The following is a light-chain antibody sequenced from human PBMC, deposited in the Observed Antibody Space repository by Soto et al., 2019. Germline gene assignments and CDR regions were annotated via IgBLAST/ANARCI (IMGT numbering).Light chain of an antibody. CDR2: EVN. J-gene: IGLJ1*01. CDR3: FSYAGSSTLYV. CDR1: SSDVGNYNL. Sequence: QSALTQPASVSGSPGQSITISCTGTSSDVGNYNLVSWYQQHPGKAPKLMIYEVNKRPSGVSNRFSGSKSGNTASLTISGLQAEDEADYYCFSYAGSSTLYVFGTGTKLTVL. V-gene: IGLV2-23*02.